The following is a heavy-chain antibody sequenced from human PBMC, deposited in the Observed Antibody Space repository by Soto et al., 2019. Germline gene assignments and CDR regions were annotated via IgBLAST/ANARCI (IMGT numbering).Heavy chain of an antibody. J-gene: IGHJ4*02. CDR1: GFTFSDYW. CDR3: SRVPDSRDKSDY. CDR2: IEHDGNAK. Sequence: EVQLVESGGGLVQPGGSLRLSCAASGFTFSDYWMSWVRQSPGKGLEWVANIEHDGNAKNYLDSVRGRFTVSRDNAENTLHLQMNSLRAEDTAVYYCSRVPDSRDKSDYWGRGTLVIVSS. D-gene: IGHD2-21*02. V-gene: IGHV3-7*04.